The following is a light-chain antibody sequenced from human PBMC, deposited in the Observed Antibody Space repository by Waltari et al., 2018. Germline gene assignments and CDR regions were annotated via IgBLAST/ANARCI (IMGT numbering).Light chain of an antibody. CDR1: HTITNW. J-gene: IGKJ2*01. CDR2: DAS. Sequence: IQMTQSPSTLSASVGDRVTITCRASHTITNWLAWYQQKPGKAPNVLIYDASTLESGVPSRFSGSGSGTEFTLTINSLQPDDFATYYCQQYDGYSSFGQGTKLEIK. V-gene: IGKV1-5*01. CDR3: QQYDGYSS.